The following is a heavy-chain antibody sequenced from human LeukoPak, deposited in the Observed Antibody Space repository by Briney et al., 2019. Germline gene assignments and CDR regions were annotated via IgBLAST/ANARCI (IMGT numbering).Heavy chain of an antibody. J-gene: IGHJ5*02. CDR3: SVSLNH. CDR2: IRPDGTER. V-gene: IGHV3-7*01. CDR1: GFAFSNQW. Sequence: GGSLRLSCAASGFAFSNQWMDWVRQAPGKGLEWLANIRPDGTERYYVDSVKGRFTISRDNARNSVFLQINTLRGEDTAVYYCSVSLNHWGQGTRVTVSS.